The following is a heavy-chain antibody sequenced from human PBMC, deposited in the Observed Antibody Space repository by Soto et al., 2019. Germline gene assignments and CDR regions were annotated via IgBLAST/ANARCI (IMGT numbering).Heavy chain of an antibody. CDR3: ARFFSPGTGDWFDP. V-gene: IGHV4-4*07. CDR2: IYTSGST. D-gene: IGHD6-13*01. J-gene: IGHJ5*02. CDR1: GISISSYY. Sequence: SETLSLTCTVSGISISSYYWSWIRQPAGKGLEWIGRIYTSGSTNYNPSLKSRVTMSVDTSKNQFSLKLSSVTAADTAVYYCARFFSPGTGDWFDPWGQGTLVTVSS.